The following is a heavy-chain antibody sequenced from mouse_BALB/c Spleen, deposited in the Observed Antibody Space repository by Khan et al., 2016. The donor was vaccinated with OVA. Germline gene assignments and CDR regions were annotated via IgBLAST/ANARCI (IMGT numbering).Heavy chain of an antibody. J-gene: IGHJ3*01. CDR3: TTGNYSRFAY. CDR1: GFTFSSFV. CDR2: ISSAATYT. Sequence: EVELVESGGGLLEPGGSLKLSRAASGFTFSSFVISWVRQTPVKRQEWVATISSAATYTYYPDSVKGRFTISRDNAKNTLYLQMNSLSSDDAAIYYCTTGNYSRFAYWGQGTLVTVST. D-gene: IGHD2-1*01. V-gene: IGHV5-9-1*01.